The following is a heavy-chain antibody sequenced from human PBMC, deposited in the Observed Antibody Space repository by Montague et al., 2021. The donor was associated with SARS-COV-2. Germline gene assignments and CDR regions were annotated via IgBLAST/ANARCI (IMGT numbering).Heavy chain of an antibody. J-gene: IGHJ6*03. V-gene: IGHV4-39*01. CDR2: ISYSGRT. CDR3: ASSYYYGSGTYVYNYYMDV. CDR1: GGSVSSSPYY. Sequence: SETLSLTCTVSGGSVSSSPYYWGRIRQPPGRGLEWVGSISYSGRTNFXPSLKSRLTISVDSSENQFSLRLSSVTAADTAVYYCASSYYYGSGTYVYNYYMDVWGKGTTVTVSS. D-gene: IGHD3-10*01.